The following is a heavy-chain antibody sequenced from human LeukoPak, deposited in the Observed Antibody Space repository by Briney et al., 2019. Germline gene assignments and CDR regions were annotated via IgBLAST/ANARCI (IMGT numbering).Heavy chain of an antibody. V-gene: IGHV1-2*02. CDR3: VRGGDGDRRDFDY. CDR2: INPNSGGT. Sequence: GASVKVSCKASGYTFTYLYIHWVRQAPGQGLEWMGWINPNSGGTNYAQKFQGRVTMTRDTSISTAYMDLSRLRSDDKAVYYCVRGGDGDRRDFDYWGQGTLVTVSS. CDR1: GYTFTYLY. D-gene: IGHD5-24*01. J-gene: IGHJ4*02.